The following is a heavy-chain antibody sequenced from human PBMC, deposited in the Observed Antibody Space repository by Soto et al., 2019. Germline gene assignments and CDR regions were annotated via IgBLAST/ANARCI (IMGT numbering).Heavy chain of an antibody. J-gene: IGHJ4*02. CDR3: ARHMGFASSWSPLDY. D-gene: IGHD6-13*01. CDR1: GDSIISNYY. CDR2: IYYSGST. Sequence: QLQLQESGPGLVKPSETLSLTCSVSGDSIISNYYWGWVRQSPGKGLEWIASIYYSGSTYYNMSLQRRVTRSVDQSEDQFSLTLNSVTATDTAVYYCARHMGFASSWSPLDYWGQGALVTVSS. V-gene: IGHV4-39*01.